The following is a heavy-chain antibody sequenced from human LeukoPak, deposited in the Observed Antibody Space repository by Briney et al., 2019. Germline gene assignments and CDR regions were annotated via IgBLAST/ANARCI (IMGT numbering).Heavy chain of an antibody. CDR2: IYSGGST. V-gene: IGHV3-53*01. CDR1: GFTVSSNY. J-gene: IGHJ4*02. D-gene: IGHD6-19*01. CDR3: ARESYSSGFDY. Sequence: GGFLRLSCAASGFTVSSNYMSWVRQAPGKGLEWVSVIYSGGSTYYADSVKGRFTISRDNSKNTLYLQMNSLRAEDTAVYYCARESYSSGFDYWGQGTLVTVSS.